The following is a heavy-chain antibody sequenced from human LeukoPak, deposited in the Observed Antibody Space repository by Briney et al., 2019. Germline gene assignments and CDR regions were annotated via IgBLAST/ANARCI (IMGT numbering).Heavy chain of an antibody. CDR2: IRYDGSNK. CDR3: AKDYSGYDFQVDY. CDR1: GFTFSSYW. V-gene: IGHV3-30*02. J-gene: IGHJ4*02. Sequence: GGSLRLSCAASGFTFSSYWMHWVRQAPGKGLEWVAFIRYDGSNKYYADSVKGRFTISRDNSKNTLYLQMNSLRAEDTAVYYCAKDYSGYDFQVDYWGQGTLVTVSS. D-gene: IGHD5-12*01.